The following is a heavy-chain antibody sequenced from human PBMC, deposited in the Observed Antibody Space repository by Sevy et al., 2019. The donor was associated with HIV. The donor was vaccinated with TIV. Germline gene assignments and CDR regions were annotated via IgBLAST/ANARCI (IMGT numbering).Heavy chain of an antibody. CDR1: GYTFTSYD. V-gene: IGHV1-8*01. J-gene: IGHJ4*02. Sequence: ASVKVSCKASGYTFTSYDINWVRQATGQGLEWMGGMNPNSGNTGYAQKFQGRVTMTRNTSISTAYMELRSLRSEDTAMYYCARAGSGWYDHYFDPWGQGTLVTVSS. CDR3: ARAGSGWYDHYFDP. D-gene: IGHD6-19*01. CDR2: MNPNSGNT.